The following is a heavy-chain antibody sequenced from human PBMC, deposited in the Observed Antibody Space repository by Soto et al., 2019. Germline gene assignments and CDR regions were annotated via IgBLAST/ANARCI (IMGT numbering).Heavy chain of an antibody. CDR2: ISRDGGRT. V-gene: IGHV3-64D*08. Sequence: XESLRLSCSASGFTFNTYAVHWVRQAPGKGLEYVSAISRDGGRTYYADSVKGRFTIPRDNSKNTLYLQMSSLRPDDTAVYYCVKAGDSSGFYDSWGQGTLVNVSS. CDR3: VKAGDSSGFYDS. J-gene: IGHJ4*02. CDR1: GFTFNTYA. D-gene: IGHD3-22*01.